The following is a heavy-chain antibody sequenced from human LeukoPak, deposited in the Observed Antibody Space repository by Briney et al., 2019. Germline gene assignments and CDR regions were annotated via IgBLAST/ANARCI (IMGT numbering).Heavy chain of an antibody. Sequence: GESLKISCKGSGYSFTSYWIGWVRQMPGKGLEWMGIIYPGDSDTRYSPSFQGQVTISADKSISTAYLQWSSLKASDTAMYYCARHSGMTTVVTPDYYYYMDVWGKGTTVTVSS. CDR2: IYPGDSDT. CDR3: ARHSGMTTVVTPDYYYYMDV. J-gene: IGHJ6*03. CDR1: GYSFTSYW. V-gene: IGHV5-51*01. D-gene: IGHD4-23*01.